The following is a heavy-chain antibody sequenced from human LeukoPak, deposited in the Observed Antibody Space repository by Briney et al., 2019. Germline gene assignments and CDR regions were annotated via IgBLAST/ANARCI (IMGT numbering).Heavy chain of an antibody. J-gene: IGHJ3*02. D-gene: IGHD6-13*01. CDR2: VVVGSGNT. CDR3: AAVSGISSSDSFDI. CDR1: GFTFTTSS. Sequence: TSVKVSCKASGFTFTTSSMQWVRQTRGQRLEWIGWVVVGSGNTNYAQKFQERVTITRDMSTSTAYMELSSLRSEDTAVCYCAAVSGISSSDSFDIWGQGTMVTVSS. V-gene: IGHV1-58*02.